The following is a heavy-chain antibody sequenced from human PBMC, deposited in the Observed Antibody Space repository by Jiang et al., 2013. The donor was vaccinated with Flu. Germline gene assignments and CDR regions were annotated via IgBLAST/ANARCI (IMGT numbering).Heavy chain of an antibody. Sequence: GAEVKKPGASVKVSCKASGYTFTSYALRWVRQAPGQRLEWMGWIDAGSGYTKYSQKFHDRVTITRDISASTAYMELSSLRSEDTAVYYCARTTLHYYDSSGYYSYFDYWGQGTLVTVSS. J-gene: IGHJ4*02. D-gene: IGHD3-22*01. V-gene: IGHV1-3*01. CDR2: IDAGSGYT. CDR1: GYTFTSYA. CDR3: ARTTLHYYDSSGYYSYFDY.